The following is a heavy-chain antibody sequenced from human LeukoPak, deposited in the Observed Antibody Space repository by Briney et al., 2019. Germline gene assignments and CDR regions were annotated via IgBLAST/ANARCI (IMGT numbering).Heavy chain of an antibody. V-gene: IGHV1-69*04. J-gene: IGHJ4*02. CDR2: IIPILGIA. Sequence: GASVKVSCKASGGTFSSYAISWVRQAPGQGLEWMGRIIPILGIANYAQKFQGRVTITADKSTSTAYMELSSLRSEDTAVYYCAKVRSGWYLSLFDYWGQGTLVTVSS. CDR3: AKVRSGWYLSLFDY. D-gene: IGHD6-19*01. CDR1: GGTFSSYA.